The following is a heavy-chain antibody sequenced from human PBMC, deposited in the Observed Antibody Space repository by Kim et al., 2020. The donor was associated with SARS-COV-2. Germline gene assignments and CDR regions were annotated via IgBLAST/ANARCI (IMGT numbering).Heavy chain of an antibody. CDR1: GGSISSSSYY. CDR2: IYYSGST. D-gene: IGHD3-10*01. Sequence: SETLSLTCTVSGGSISSSSYYWGWIRQPPGKGLEWIGSIYYSGSTYYNPSLKSRVTISVDTSKNQFSLKLSSVTAADTAVYYCARRALLWFGELSDYYGMDVWGQGTTVTVSS. J-gene: IGHJ6*02. V-gene: IGHV4-39*01. CDR3: ARRALLWFGELSDYYGMDV.